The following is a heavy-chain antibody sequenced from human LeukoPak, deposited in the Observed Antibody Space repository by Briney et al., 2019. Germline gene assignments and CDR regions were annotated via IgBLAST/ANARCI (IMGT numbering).Heavy chain of an antibody. CDR3: ATSKSSSGWYWDY. J-gene: IGHJ4*02. Sequence: PSETLSLTCTVSGGSISSYYWSWIRQPAGKGLEWIGRIYTSGSTNYNPSLKSRVTMSVDTSKNQFSLKLSSVTAADTAVHYCATSKSSSGWYWDYWSQETLVTVSS. CDR2: IYTSGST. D-gene: IGHD6-19*01. CDR1: GGSISSYY. V-gene: IGHV4-4*07.